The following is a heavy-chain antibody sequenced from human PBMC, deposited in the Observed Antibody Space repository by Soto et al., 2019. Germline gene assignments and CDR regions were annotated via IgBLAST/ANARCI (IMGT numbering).Heavy chain of an antibody. CDR1: GGTFSSYT. Sequence: QVQLVQSGAAVKKPGSSVKVSCKASGGTFSSYTISWVRQAPGQGLEWMGRIIPILGIANYAQKFQGRVTITADKSTSTAYMELSSLRSEDTAVYYCARDGGYYGSGSYYNYNWFDPWGQGTLVTVSS. D-gene: IGHD3-10*01. V-gene: IGHV1-69*08. CDR3: ARDGGYYGSGSYYNYNWFDP. J-gene: IGHJ5*02. CDR2: IIPILGIA.